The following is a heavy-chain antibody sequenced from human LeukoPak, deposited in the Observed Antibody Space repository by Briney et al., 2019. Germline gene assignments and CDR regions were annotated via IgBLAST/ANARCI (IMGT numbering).Heavy chain of an antibody. CDR3: AKDTTPPKAGLDP. CDR2: IRYDRSNK. CDR1: GFTFSSSV. J-gene: IGHJ5*02. D-gene: IGHD1-14*01. V-gene: IGHV3-30*02. Sequence: GWSLPLSCAASGFTFSSSVMHWVRQAPGKGLAGVAFIRYDRSNKYYADSAKGPFTISRDNSKNTLYLQMNSLRAEDTAVYYCAKDTTPPKAGLDPWGQGTLVTVSS.